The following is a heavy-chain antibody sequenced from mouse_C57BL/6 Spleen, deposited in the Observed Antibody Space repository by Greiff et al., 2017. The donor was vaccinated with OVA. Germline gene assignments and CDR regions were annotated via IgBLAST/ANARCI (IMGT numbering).Heavy chain of an antibody. CDR2: ISNLAYSI. CDR3: ARQDDYGRGYYFDY. J-gene: IGHJ2*01. D-gene: IGHD1-1*01. V-gene: IGHV5-15*01. Sequence: EVMLVESGGGLVQPGGSLKLSCAASGFTFSDYGMAWVRQAPRKGPEWVAFISNLAYSIYYADTVTGRFTIARENAKNTLYLEMSSLRSEDTAMYYCARQDDYGRGYYFDYWGQGTTLTVSS. CDR1: GFTFSDYG.